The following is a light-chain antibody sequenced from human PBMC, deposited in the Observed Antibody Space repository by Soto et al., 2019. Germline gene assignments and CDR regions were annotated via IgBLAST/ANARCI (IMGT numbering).Light chain of an antibody. CDR2: DAS. J-gene: IGKJ1*01. CDR1: QSISTW. CDR3: QQYNTFST. V-gene: IGKV1-5*01. Sequence: IPITRSPSTLSASVGDRVTITCRASQSISTWLAWYQQKPGKAPKLLIFDASTLQSGVPSRFSGSGSGTEFTLTISSLQPDDFATYYCQQYNTFSTFGQGTKVDIK.